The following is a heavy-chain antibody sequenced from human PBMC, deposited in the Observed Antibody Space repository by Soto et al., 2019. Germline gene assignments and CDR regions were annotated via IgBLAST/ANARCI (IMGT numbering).Heavy chain of an antibody. CDR2: ISWNSGSI. D-gene: IGHD6-6*01. Sequence: DVQLVESGGGLVQPGRSLTLSCAASGFTFDDYAMHWVRQAPGKGLEWVSGISWNSGSIGYADSVQGRFTISRDNAKNSLYLQMNSLRAEDTAFYYCAKGRDSSSSSWFDPWGQGTLVTVSS. CDR3: AKGRDSSSSSWFDP. CDR1: GFTFDDYA. V-gene: IGHV3-9*01. J-gene: IGHJ5*02.